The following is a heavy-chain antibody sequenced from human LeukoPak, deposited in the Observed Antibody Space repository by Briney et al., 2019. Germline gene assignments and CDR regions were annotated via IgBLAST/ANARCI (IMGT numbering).Heavy chain of an antibody. CDR1: GYTFTSYG. CDR2: FSAYNGNT. CDR3: ARGRAPSSGYPRNWYYFDD. V-gene: IGHV1-18*01. Sequence: ASVKVSCKASGYTFTSYGISWVRQAPGQGLEWMGWFSAYNGNTNYAQKLQGRVTMTTDTSTSTAYMELRSLRSDDTAVYYCARGRAPSSGYPRNWYYFDDWGQGTLVTVSS. J-gene: IGHJ4*02. D-gene: IGHD3-22*01.